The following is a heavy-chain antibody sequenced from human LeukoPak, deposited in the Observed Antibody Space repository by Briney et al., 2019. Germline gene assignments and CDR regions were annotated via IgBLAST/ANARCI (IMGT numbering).Heavy chain of an antibody. Sequence: SQTLSLTCTVSGGSISSGGYYWSWIRQPPGKGLEWIGYIYHSGSTYYNPSLKSRVTISVDRSKNQFSLKLSSVTAADTAVYYCARVGYDISGYHLYYFDYWAREPWSPSPQ. CDR2: IYHSGST. J-gene: IGHJ4*02. D-gene: IGHD3-22*01. CDR1: GGSISSGGYY. V-gene: IGHV4-30-2*01. CDR3: ARVGYDISGYHLYYFDY.